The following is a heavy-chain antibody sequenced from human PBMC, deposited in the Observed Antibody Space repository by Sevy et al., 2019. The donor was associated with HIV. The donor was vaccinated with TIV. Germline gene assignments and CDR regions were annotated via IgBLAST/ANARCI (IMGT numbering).Heavy chain of an antibody. D-gene: IGHD3-10*01. CDR3: ARDRDYYGSGTYDH. Sequence: GGSLRLSCAASEFTLRDYTMNWVRQTPGKGLEWVSYISSGSSYIRYADSVKGRFTISRDNAENSLYLQMNSLRAEDTGVYYCARDRDYYGSGTYDHWGQGTLVTVSS. J-gene: IGHJ4*02. V-gene: IGHV3-21*06. CDR2: ISSGSSYI. CDR1: EFTLRDYT.